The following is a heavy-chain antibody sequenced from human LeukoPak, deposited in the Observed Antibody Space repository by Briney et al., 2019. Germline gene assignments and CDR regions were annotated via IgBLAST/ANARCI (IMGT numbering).Heavy chain of an antibody. J-gene: IGHJ4*02. CDR2: IWYDGSNK. D-gene: IGHD3-10*01. V-gene: IGHV3-33*01. CDR1: GFTFSSYG. CDR3: ARSGQDYGSGIIDY. Sequence: GGSLRLSCAASGFTFSSYGMHWVRQAPGKGLEWVAVIWYDGSNKYYADSVKGRFTISRDNSKNTLYLQMNSLRAEDTAVYYCARSGQDYGSGIIDYWGQGTLVTVSS.